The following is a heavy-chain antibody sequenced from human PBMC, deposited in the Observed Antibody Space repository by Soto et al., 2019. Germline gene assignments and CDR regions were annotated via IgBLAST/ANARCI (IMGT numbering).Heavy chain of an antibody. CDR2: ISSSDVK. CDR1: GFSFSNPRMS. CDR3: ARVLYYGMDV. J-gene: IGHJ6*02. Sequence: QVTLKESGPVLVKPTETLTLTCTFSGFSFSNPRMSVSWIRQPPGKALEWLAHISSSDVKSYSTSLKSRLTILKDTSKSPVVLTMTNVYPMDTATYYCARVLYYGMDVWGQGTTVTVSS. V-gene: IGHV2-26*01.